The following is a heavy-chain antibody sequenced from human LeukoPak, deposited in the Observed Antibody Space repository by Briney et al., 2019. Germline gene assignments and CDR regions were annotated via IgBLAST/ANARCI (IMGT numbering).Heavy chain of an antibody. Sequence: GGSLRLSCAASGFTFSSYEMNWVRQAPGKGLEWVSYISSSGSTIYYADSVKGRFTVSRDNAKNSLYLQMNSLRAEDTAVYYCARDYAFDVFDTWGQGTMVTVSS. D-gene: IGHD2-2*01. J-gene: IGHJ3*02. CDR1: GFTFSSYE. CDR2: ISSSGSTI. V-gene: IGHV3-48*03. CDR3: ARDYAFDVFDT.